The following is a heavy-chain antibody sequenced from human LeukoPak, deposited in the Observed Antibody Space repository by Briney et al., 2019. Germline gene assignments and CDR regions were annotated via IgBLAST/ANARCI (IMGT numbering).Heavy chain of an antibody. J-gene: IGHJ4*02. CDR3: ARVLGSGEFDY. D-gene: IGHD2-15*01. CDR1: GGSISSGGYS. CDR2: IYHSGST. Sequence: SETLSLTCAVSGGSISSGGYSWSWIRQPPGKGLEWTGYIYHSGSTYYNPSLKSRVTISVDRSKNQFSLKLSSVTAADTAVYYCARVLGSGEFDYWGQGTLVTVSS. V-gene: IGHV4-30-2*01.